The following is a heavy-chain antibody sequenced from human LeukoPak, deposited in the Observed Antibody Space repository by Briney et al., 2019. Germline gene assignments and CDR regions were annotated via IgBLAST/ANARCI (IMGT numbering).Heavy chain of an antibody. V-gene: IGHV3-21*06. J-gene: IGHJ4*02. CDR2: ISSSSSYI. Sequence: GGSLRLSCAASGFTFSSYSMIWVRQAPGKGLGWVSFISSSSSYIYYADSVKGRFTISRDNPKNLLFLQINSLRVEDTAVYYCARETPRRGETRDGYRWGQGTLVTVSS. CDR3: ARETPRRGETRDGYR. CDR1: GFTFSSYS. D-gene: IGHD5-24*01.